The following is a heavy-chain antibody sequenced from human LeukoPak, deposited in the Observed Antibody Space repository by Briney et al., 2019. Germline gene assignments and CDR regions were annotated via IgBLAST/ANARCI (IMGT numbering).Heavy chain of an antibody. CDR2: ISGSGGST. V-gene: IGHV3-23*01. J-gene: IGHJ4*02. D-gene: IGHD3-16*01. CDR1: GFTFSSYA. CDR3: ATGGAQYYDY. Sequence: PGGSLRLSCAASGFTFSSYAMSWVRQAPGKGLEWVSAISGSGGSTYYADSVKGRFTISRDNAKNTVALQMNSLSAEDTAVYYCATGGAQYYDYWGQGTVVTVSS.